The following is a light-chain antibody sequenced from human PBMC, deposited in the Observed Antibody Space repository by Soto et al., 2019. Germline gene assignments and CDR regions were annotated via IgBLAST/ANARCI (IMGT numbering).Light chain of an antibody. CDR2: KVS. V-gene: IGKV2-30*01. J-gene: IGKJ3*01. Sequence: EVAMTQSPLSLPVTLGQPASISCRSDQSLLYSDGNTYLSWFHQRPGQSPRRLINKVSDRDSEVPDRISGGGSGTNFTLKISRVEADDVGVYYCMQGVHWPPTFGPGTKVDIK. CDR1: QSLLYSDGNTY. CDR3: MQGVHWPPT.